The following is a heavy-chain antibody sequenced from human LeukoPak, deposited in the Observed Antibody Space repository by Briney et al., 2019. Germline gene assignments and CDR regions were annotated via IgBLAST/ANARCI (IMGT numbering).Heavy chain of an antibody. D-gene: IGHD3-10*01. CDR1: GFIVSSRY. J-gene: IGHJ4*02. V-gene: IGHV3-53*01. CDR3: ARRYYYGSGSSPFDY. Sequence: PGGSLRLSCAASGFIVSSRYTSWVRQAPGKGLEWVSAIYSGVGTNYADSVKGRFTISRDNSRNTLYLQMNSLRAEDTAVYYCARRYYYGSGSSPFDYWGQGTLVTVSS. CDR2: IYSGVGT.